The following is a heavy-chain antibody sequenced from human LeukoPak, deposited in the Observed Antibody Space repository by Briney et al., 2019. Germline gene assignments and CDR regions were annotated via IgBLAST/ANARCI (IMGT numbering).Heavy chain of an antibody. CDR1: GGTFSNYA. Sequence: SVKVSCKASGGTFSNYAITWVRQAPGQGLEWMGRIIPILRITSYAQRFQGRVTLTTDTSTTTVYMELRSLRSDDTAVYYCARDWYCTSTGCHDTFDIWGQGIMVTVSS. J-gene: IGHJ3*02. CDR3: ARDWYCTSTGCHDTFDI. D-gene: IGHD2-2*01. CDR2: IIPILRIT. V-gene: IGHV1-69*04.